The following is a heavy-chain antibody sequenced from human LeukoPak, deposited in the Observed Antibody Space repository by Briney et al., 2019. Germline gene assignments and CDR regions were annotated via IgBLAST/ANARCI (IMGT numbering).Heavy chain of an antibody. J-gene: IGHJ6*02. CDR2: IHHTGST. CDR3: ARHSGLAMANYYGMDA. CDR1: GGSISSYY. V-gene: IGHV4-39*01. Sequence: PSETLSLTCTVSGGSISSYYWSWIRQPPGEGLEWIGSIHHTGSTYYNPSLKSRLTISVDTSNNQFSLKLRSVTAADTAVYYCARHSGLAMANYYGMDAWGQGTTVTVSS. D-gene: IGHD6-19*01.